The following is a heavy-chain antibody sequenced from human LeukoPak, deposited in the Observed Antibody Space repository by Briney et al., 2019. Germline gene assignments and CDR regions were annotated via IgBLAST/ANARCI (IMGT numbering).Heavy chain of an antibody. V-gene: IGHV1-8*01. CDR3: AREQRGGLSGNLGGLFASYHTYYYMDV. CDR1: GYTSISYD. D-gene: IGHD3-16*01. Sequence: ASVKVSCKASGYTSISYDINWVRQATGQGLEWMGWMNPNSGNTGFAQKFQGRVTMTRKTSISTAYMELSSLRSEDTAVYFCAREQRGGLSGNLGGLFASYHTYYYMDVWGRGTTVTVSS. J-gene: IGHJ6*03. CDR2: MNPNSGNT.